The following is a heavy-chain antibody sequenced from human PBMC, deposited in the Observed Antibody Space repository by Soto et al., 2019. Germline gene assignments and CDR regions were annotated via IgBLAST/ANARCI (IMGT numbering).Heavy chain of an antibody. Sequence: SETLSLTCAVYGGSFSGYYWSWIRRPPGKGLEWIGEINHSGSTNYNPSLKSRVTISVDTSKNQFSLKLSSVTAADTAVYYCARESLRFLEWLTPRYFDYWGQGTLVTVSS. J-gene: IGHJ4*02. CDR3: ARESLRFLEWLTPRYFDY. D-gene: IGHD3-3*01. CDR2: INHSGST. CDR1: GGSFSGYY. V-gene: IGHV4-34*01.